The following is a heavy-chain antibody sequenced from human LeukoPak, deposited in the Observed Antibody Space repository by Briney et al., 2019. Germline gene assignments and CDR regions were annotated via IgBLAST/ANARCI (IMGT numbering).Heavy chain of an antibody. CDR2: INPNSGGT. Sequence: EASVKVSCKASGYTFTGYYMHWVRQAPGQGLEWMGWINPNSGGTNYAQKFQGRVTMTRDTSISTAYMELSRLRSDDTAVYYCARDRGIDYYGSGSYYRHYCYYMDVWGKGTTVTVSS. CDR3: ARDRGIDYYGSGSYYRHYCYYMDV. D-gene: IGHD3-10*01. J-gene: IGHJ6*03. CDR1: GYTFTGYY. V-gene: IGHV1-2*02.